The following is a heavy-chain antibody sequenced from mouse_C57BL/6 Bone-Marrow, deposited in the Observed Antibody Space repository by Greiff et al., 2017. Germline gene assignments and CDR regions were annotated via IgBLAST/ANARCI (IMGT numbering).Heavy chain of an antibody. CDR2: ISDGGSYT. CDR3: ADYDLSMDY. Sequence: VQLQESGGGLVKPGGSLKLSCAASGFTFSSYAMSWVRQTPEKRLEWVATISDGGSYTYYPDNVKGRFTISRDNAKNNLYLQMSHLKSEDTAMYYCADYDLSMDYWGQGTSVTVSS. J-gene: IGHJ4*01. D-gene: IGHD2-4*01. V-gene: IGHV5-4*01. CDR1: GFTFSSYA.